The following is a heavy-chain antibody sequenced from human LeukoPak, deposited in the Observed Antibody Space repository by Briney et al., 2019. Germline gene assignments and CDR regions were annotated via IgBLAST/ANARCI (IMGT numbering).Heavy chain of an antibody. J-gene: IGHJ4*02. D-gene: IGHD5-18*01. CDR1: GGTFSSYA. Sequence: SVKVSCKASGGTFSSYAISWVRQAPGQGLEWMGGIIPIFGTANYAQKFQGRVTITTDTSASTAYMEVSSLRSEDTAVYYCARESPQRSGYSYPHWGQGTLVTVSS. V-gene: IGHV1-69*05. CDR3: ARESPQRSGYSYPH. CDR2: IIPIFGTA.